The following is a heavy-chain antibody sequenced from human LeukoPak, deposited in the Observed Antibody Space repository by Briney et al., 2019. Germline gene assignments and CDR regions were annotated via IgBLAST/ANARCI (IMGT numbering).Heavy chain of an antibody. Sequence: SETLSLTCAVYGGSFSGYYWSWIRQPPGKGLEWIGDINHSGSTNYNPSLKSRVTISVDTSKNQFSLKLSSVTAADTAVYYCASGVGYCSSTSRYASYYFDYWGQGTLVTVSS. CDR3: ASGVGYCSSTSRYASYYFDY. V-gene: IGHV4-34*01. J-gene: IGHJ4*02. CDR1: GGSFSGYY. D-gene: IGHD2-2*01. CDR2: INHSGST.